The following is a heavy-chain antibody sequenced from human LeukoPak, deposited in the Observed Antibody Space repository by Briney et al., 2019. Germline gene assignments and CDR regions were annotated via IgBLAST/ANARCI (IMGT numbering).Heavy chain of an antibody. Sequence: GGSLRLSCAASGFTFSSYWMSWVRQAPGKGLEWVSYISSSSSTIYYADSVKGRFAISRDNAKDSLYLQLNSLRAEDTAVYYCARSLVVGATCPYHWGQGTLVTVSS. CDR2: ISSSSSTI. CDR1: GFTFSSYW. CDR3: ARSLVVGATCPYH. J-gene: IGHJ5*02. V-gene: IGHV3-48*01. D-gene: IGHD1-26*01.